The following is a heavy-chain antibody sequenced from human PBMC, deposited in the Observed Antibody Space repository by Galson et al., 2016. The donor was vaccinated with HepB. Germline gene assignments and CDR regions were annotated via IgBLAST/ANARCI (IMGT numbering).Heavy chain of an antibody. J-gene: IGHJ6*02. V-gene: IGHV3-9*01. CDR2: ITWNSRKT. CDR1: GFIFDDYA. D-gene: IGHD4-23*01. CDR3: AKDRGNLNYYHHYGMDN. Sequence: SLRLSCAASGFIFDDYAMFWVRQVPGKGLEWVSSITWNSRKTDYADSVKGRFTISRDNAKNSVNLHMNRLRPEDTALYYCAKDRGNLNYYHHYGMDNWGQGTTVTVSS.